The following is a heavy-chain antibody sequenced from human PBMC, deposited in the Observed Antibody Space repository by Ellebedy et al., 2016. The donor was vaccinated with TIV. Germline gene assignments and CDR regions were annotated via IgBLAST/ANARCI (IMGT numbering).Heavy chain of an antibody. CDR1: GFSFSFHA. CDR3: AKGPMGVCDGGICYSDY. D-gene: IGHD2-15*01. V-gene: IGHV3-23*01. CDR2: IGGSGYGL. Sequence: PGGSLRLSCEASGFSFSFHAMNWVRQAPGKGLEWVSTIGGSGYGLYYADSVRGRFTISRDNSDNTLYLQMNSLRAEDTAVYYCAKGPMGVCDGGICYSDYWGQGTLVTVSS. J-gene: IGHJ4*02.